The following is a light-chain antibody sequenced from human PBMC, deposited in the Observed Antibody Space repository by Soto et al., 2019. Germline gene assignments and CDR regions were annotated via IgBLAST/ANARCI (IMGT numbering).Light chain of an antibody. CDR3: TAWDGSLNVRL. Sequence: QSVLTQPPSASGTPGQRVTISCSGRSSDIGSNTVNWYQQLPGTAPKLLIYRDNHRPSGIPDRFSGSKSGTSASLDISGLRSGDEADYYCTAWDGSLNVRLFGGGTKLTVL. CDR1: SSDIGSNT. V-gene: IGLV1-44*01. CDR2: RDN. J-gene: IGLJ3*02.